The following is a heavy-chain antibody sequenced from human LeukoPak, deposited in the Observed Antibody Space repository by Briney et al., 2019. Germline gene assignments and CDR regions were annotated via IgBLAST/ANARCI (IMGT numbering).Heavy chain of an antibody. D-gene: IGHD6-19*01. Sequence: SETLSLTCTVSGGSISSYYWSWIRQPPGKGLEWIGYIYYSGSTNYNPSLKSRVTISVDTSKNQFSLKLSSVTAADTAAYYCTSSSGWYGNPDYWGQGTLVTVSS. CDR1: GGSISSYY. V-gene: IGHV4-59*01. J-gene: IGHJ4*02. CDR2: IYYSGST. CDR3: TSSSGWYGNPDY.